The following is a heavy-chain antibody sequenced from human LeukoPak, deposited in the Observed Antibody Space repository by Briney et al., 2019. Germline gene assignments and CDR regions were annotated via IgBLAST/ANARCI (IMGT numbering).Heavy chain of an antibody. Sequence: PEGSLRLSCAASGFTFSSYGMHWVRQAPGKGLEWVAFIRYDGSNKYYADSVKGRFTISRDNSKNTLYLQMNSLRAEDTAVYYCAKDLYSSSSLDYWGQGTLVTVSS. D-gene: IGHD6-6*01. CDR3: AKDLYSSSSLDY. V-gene: IGHV3-30*02. CDR1: GFTFSSYG. J-gene: IGHJ4*02. CDR2: IRYDGSNK.